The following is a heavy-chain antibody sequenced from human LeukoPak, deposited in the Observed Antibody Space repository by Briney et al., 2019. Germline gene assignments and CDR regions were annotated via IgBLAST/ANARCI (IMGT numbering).Heavy chain of an antibody. V-gene: IGHV3-11*04. D-gene: IGHD3-22*01. Sequence: GGSLRLSCAASGFTFSDYYMSWIRQAPGKGLEWVSYISSSGSTIYYADSVRGRFTISRDNAKNSLYLQMNSLRAEDTAVYYCASLPSHRITMIVVDGWGQGTLVTVSS. CDR3: ASLPSHRITMIVVDG. CDR1: GFTFSDYY. CDR2: ISSSGSTI. J-gene: IGHJ4*02.